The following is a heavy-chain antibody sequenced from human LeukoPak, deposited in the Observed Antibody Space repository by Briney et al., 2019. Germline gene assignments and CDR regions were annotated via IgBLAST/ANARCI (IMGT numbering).Heavy chain of an antibody. J-gene: IGHJ5*02. V-gene: IGHV3-64D*06. CDR1: GFTFSSYA. D-gene: IGHD3-10*01. CDR3: VKDRLMVRGVHSWFDP. CDR2: ISSNGGST. Sequence: GGSLRLSCSASGFTFSSYAMHWVRQAPGKGLEYVSAISSNGGSTYYADSVKGRFTISRDNSKNTLYLQMSSLRAEDTAVYYCVKDRLMVRGVHSWFDPWGQGTLVTVSS.